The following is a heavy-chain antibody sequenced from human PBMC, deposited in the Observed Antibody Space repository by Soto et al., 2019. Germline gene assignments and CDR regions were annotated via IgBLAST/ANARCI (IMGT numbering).Heavy chain of an antibody. CDR3: AKDLLQDTSGFTNYYYGMDV. D-gene: IGHD3-22*01. CDR1: GFIFDDYG. Sequence: GGSLRLSCAASGFIFDDYGMHWVRQAPGKVLEWVAVISLEGNNKYYGDSVKGRLTISRDNSKNTLYLQMNSLRAEDTAVYYCAKDLLQDTSGFTNYYYGMDVWGQGTTVTVSS. J-gene: IGHJ6*02. CDR2: ISLEGNNK. V-gene: IGHV3-30*18.